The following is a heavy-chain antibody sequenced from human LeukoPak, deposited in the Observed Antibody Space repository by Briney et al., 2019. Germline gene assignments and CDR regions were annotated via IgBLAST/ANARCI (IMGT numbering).Heavy chain of an antibody. Sequence: ASVKVSCKASGYTFTSYYMHWVRQAPGQGLEWMGIINPSGGDTNYAQKFQGRVTMTRDTSTSTVYMELSSLRSEDTAVYFCARAPFGSSGYSYLDSWGQGTLVTVSS. J-gene: IGHJ4*02. CDR1: GYTFTSYY. D-gene: IGHD3-22*01. V-gene: IGHV1-46*01. CDR2: INPSGGDT. CDR3: ARAPFGSSGYSYLDS.